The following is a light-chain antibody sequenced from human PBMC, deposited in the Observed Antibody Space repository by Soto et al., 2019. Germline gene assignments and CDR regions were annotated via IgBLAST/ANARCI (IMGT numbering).Light chain of an antibody. Sequence: EIVLTQSPATLSLSPGERATLSCRASQRIGSYLGWYQQKPGQAPTLLIYSASSRATGIPARFSGSGSGTDFTLTISSLEPEDFAIYYCQQRYDWPPTFGQGTKVEIK. CDR1: QRIGSY. V-gene: IGKV3-11*01. CDR3: QQRYDWPPT. CDR2: SAS. J-gene: IGKJ1*01.